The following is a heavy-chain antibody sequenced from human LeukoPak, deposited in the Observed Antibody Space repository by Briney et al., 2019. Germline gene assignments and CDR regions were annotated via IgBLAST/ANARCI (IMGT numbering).Heavy chain of an antibody. CDR2: IHYTGTT. Sequence: PSETLSLTCIVSGGSINNHYWTWIRQTPGKGLEWIGDIHYTGTTKYNPSLKSRVTISIDTSKNQFSLKLTSVTAADTAVYYCARDLDIRGWFDPWGQGTLVTVSS. V-gene: IGHV4-59*11. CDR1: GGSINNHY. J-gene: IGHJ5*02. D-gene: IGHD3-16*02. CDR3: ARDLDIRGWFDP.